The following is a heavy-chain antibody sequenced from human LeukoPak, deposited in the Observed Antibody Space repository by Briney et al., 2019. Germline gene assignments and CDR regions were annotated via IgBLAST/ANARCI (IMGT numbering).Heavy chain of an antibody. CDR3: GRHVSNGWDYHYGLDV. J-gene: IGHJ6*02. D-gene: IGHD6-19*01. CDR2: AYYTGDI. Sequence: SETLSLTCTVSGGSVASTGRYWGWIRQPPGKGLEWIGSAYYTGDIYSPPSLKSRLTISVDTSKNQFALTLSSVTAANTAVYYCGRHVSNGWDYHYGLDVWGRGTTVTVSS. CDR1: GGSVASTGRY. V-gene: IGHV4-39*01.